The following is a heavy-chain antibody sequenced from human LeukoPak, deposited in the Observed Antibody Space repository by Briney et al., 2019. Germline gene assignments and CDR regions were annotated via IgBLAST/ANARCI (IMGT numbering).Heavy chain of an antibody. J-gene: IGHJ4*02. CDR1: GFTFSSYA. CDR3: AKDREGDYYGSGTYNY. Sequence: GGSLRLSCAASGFTFSSYAMSWVRQAPGKGLEWVSAISGSGGNTYYPDSVKGRFTISRDNSENTLYLQMNSLRAEDTAVYYCAKDREGDYYGSGTYNYWGQGTLVTVSS. V-gene: IGHV3-23*01. D-gene: IGHD3-10*01. CDR2: ISGSGGNT.